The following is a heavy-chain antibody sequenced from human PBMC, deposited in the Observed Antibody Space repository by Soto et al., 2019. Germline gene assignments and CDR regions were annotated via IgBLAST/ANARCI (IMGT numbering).Heavy chain of an antibody. V-gene: IGHV3-73*01. CDR2: IRSKANSYAT. CDR3: TQVYYSYYYGMDV. Sequence: GGALRGSCVASGFTFIVSAIHWVRQASGKGLEWVGRIRSKANSYATAYAASVKGRFTISRDDSKNTAYLQMNSLKTEDTAVYYCTQVYYSYYYGMDVWGQGTTVTVSS. CDR1: GFTFIVSA. D-gene: IGHD1-26*01. J-gene: IGHJ6*02.